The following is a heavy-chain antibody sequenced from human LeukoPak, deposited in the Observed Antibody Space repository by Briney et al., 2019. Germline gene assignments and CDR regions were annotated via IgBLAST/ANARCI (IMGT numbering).Heavy chain of an antibody. J-gene: IGHJ4*02. V-gene: IGHV3-23*01. CDR1: GLTFSSYA. Sequence: GGSLRLSCAASGLTFSSYAMSWVRQAPGKGLEWVSAISGSGGSTYYADSVKGRFTISRDNSKNTLYLQMNSLRAEDTAVYYCAKDRDDGSGTDYFDYWGQGTLVTVSS. CDR2: ISGSGGST. CDR3: AKDRDDGSGTDYFDY. D-gene: IGHD3-10*01.